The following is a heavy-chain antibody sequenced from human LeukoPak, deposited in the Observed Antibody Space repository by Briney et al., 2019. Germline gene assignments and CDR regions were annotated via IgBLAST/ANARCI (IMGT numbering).Heavy chain of an antibody. CDR3: ARVANCAGDCSRGEFDY. V-gene: IGHV3-11*05. J-gene: IGHJ4*02. D-gene: IGHD2-21*02. CDR1: RFTFSDYY. Sequence: GGSLRLSCAASRFTFSDYYMTWIRQAPGRGLEWVSYISSSSGYTNYADSVKGRFTISRDNAQNSLYLQMNSLRAEDTAVYYCARVANCAGDCSRGEFDYWGQGALVTVSS. CDR2: ISSSSGYT.